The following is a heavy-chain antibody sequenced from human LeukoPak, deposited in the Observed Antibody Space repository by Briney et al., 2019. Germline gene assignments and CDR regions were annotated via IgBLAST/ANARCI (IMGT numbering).Heavy chain of an antibody. J-gene: IGHJ5*02. D-gene: IGHD3-3*01. CDR3: ARDFWSGYYRNWFDP. Sequence: GSLRLSCAASGFTFSTHWMHWVCQAAGKGLVWVSRINSDGSNTSYADSVKGRFTISRDNAKNTLYLQMNSLRAEDTAVYYCARDFWSGYYRNWFDPWGQGTLVTVSS. CDR2: INSDGSNT. V-gene: IGHV3-74*01. CDR1: GFTFSTHW.